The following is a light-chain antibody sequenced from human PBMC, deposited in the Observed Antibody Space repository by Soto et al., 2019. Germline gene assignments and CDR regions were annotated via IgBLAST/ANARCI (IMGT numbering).Light chain of an antibody. CDR1: QSMTSW. J-gene: IGKJ3*01. V-gene: IGKV1-5*03. Sequence: DIQMTQSPSTLSASVGDRVTITCRASQSMTSWLAWYQQKPWKAPKLLIYKASSLESGVPSRFSGSGSGTEFTLTISSLQPDDFATYYCQQYNSYPFTFGPGTKVDIK. CDR3: QQYNSYPFT. CDR2: KAS.